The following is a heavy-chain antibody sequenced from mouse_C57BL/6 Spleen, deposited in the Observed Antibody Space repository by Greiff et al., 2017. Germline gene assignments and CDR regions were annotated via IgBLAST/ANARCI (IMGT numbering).Heavy chain of an antibody. V-gene: IGHV14-3*01. CDR1: GFNIKNTY. J-gene: IGHJ1*03. CDR3: ARSVNTSVFGG. Sequence: VQLKESVAELVRPGASVKLSCTASGFNIKNTYMHWVKQRPEQGLEWIGRIDPATGTTKYAPKFQGKATITADTSSNTAYLQLSRLTSEDTAIYYCARSVNTSVFGGWGTGTTLTAAS. CDR2: IDPATGTT.